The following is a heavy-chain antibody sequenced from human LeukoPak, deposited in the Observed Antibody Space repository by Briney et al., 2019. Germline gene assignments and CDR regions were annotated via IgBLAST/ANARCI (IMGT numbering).Heavy chain of an antibody. J-gene: IGHJ4*02. V-gene: IGHV3-48*03. CDR2: ISSSGSNI. CDR1: GFSFSSYE. D-gene: IGHD3-3*01. Sequence: SGGSLRLSCAASGFSFSSYEMIWVSQAPGKGLEWISYISSSGSNIYYADSVKGRFTISRDNAKNSLYLQMNSLRVEDTAVYYCARANTIFGVEPDYYFDYWGQGTLVSVSS. CDR3: ARANTIFGVEPDYYFDY.